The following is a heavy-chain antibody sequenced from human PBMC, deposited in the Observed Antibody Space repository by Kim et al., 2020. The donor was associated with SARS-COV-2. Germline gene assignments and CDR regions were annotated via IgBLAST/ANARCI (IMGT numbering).Heavy chain of an antibody. CDR3: ARRPYPRYCSGGSCYSQVRAPYFDY. J-gene: IGHJ4*02. CDR2: INHSGST. CDR1: GGSFSGYY. V-gene: IGHV4-34*01. Sequence: SETLSLTCAVYGGSFSGYYWSWIRQPPGKGLEWIGEINHSGSTNYNPSLKSRVTISVDTSKNQFSLKLSSVTAADTAVYYCARRPYPRYCSGGSCYSQVRAPYFDYWGQGTLVTVSS. D-gene: IGHD2-15*01.